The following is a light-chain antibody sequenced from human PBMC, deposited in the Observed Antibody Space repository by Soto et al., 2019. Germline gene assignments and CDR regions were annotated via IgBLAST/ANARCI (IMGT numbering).Light chain of an antibody. CDR2: GAS. Sequence: EIVLTQSPATLSLSPGERATLSCRASQSVSSYLAWYQQKPGQAPRLLIYGASTRATDIPARFSGGGSGTEFTLTISNLQSEDFGIYYCQQYNDWPPITFGPGTKVDIK. CDR1: QSVSSY. V-gene: IGKV3-15*01. J-gene: IGKJ3*01. CDR3: QQYNDWPPIT.